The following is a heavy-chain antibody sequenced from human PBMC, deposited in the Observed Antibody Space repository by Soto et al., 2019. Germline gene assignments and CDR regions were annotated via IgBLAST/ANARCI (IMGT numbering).Heavy chain of an antibody. CDR1: EGTFNSYA. Sequence: QAQVVQSGAEVRKPGSSVKLSCKASEGTFNSYAIAWVRQAPGQGLGWMGGIIPYYNTLNYAKKFQDRVTVTADDSTNTAYMELSSLRSDDTAVYFCASGASRWYPYCFDSWAQGTLVTVSS. V-gene: IGHV1-69*01. J-gene: IGHJ4*02. CDR2: IIPYYNTL. CDR3: ASGASRWYPYCFDS. D-gene: IGHD6-13*01.